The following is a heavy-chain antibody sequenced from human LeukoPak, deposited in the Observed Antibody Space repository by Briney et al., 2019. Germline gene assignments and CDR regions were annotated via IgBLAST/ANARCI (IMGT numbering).Heavy chain of an antibody. V-gene: IGHV3-66*01. D-gene: IGHD4-17*01. Sequence: GGSLRLSCAVSEFSVGSNYMTWVRQAPGKGLEWVSLIYSDGTTYYADSVKGRFTISSDTSKNPLYLKMNSLRAETTAVYNLGRRATVTNFFDYWGQGTLVTVSS. CDR1: EFSVGSNY. J-gene: IGHJ4*02. CDR2: IYSDGTT. CDR3: GRRATVTNFFDY.